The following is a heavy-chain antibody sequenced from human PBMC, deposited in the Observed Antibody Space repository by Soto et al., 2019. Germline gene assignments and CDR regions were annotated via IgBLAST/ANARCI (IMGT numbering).Heavy chain of an antibody. D-gene: IGHD6-6*01. J-gene: IGHJ6*02. V-gene: IGHV1-18*04. CDR3: ARVYSSSYYYYYGMDV. CDR1: GYTFTSYG. Sequence: QVQLVQSGAEVKKPGASVKVSCKASGYTFTSYGISWVRQAPGQGLEWMGWISAYNGNTNYAQKLQGRVTMTTDTSTSPAYMELRSLRSDDTAVYYCARVYSSSYYYYYGMDVWGQGTTVTVSS. CDR2: ISAYNGNT.